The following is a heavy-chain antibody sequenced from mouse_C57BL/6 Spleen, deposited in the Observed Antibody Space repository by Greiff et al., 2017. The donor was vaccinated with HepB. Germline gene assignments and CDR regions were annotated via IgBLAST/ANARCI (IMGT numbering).Heavy chain of an antibody. D-gene: IGHD3-2*01. CDR2: IDPSDSET. J-gene: IGHJ4*01. V-gene: IGHV1-52*01. CDR3: ARDSAGNAMDY. Sequence: QVHVKQPGAELVRPGSSVKLSCKASGYTFTSYWMHWVKQRPIQGLEWIGNIDPSDSETHYNQKFKDKATLTVDKSSSTAYMQLSSLTSEDSAVYYCARDSAGNAMDYWGQGTSVTVSS. CDR1: GYTFTSYW.